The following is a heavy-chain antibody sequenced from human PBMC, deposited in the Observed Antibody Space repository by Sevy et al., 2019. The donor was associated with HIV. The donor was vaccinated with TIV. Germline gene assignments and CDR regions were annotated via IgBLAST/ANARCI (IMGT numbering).Heavy chain of an antibody. Sequence: GGSLRLSCAASGFTFSSYWMHWVHQAPGKGLVWVSRINSDGSSTSYANSVKGRFTISRDNAKNTLYLQMNSLRAEDTAVYYCARDLRYSSGTAYLDYWGQGTLVTVSS. CDR2: INSDGSST. V-gene: IGHV3-74*01. D-gene: IGHD6-19*01. CDR1: GFTFSSYW. J-gene: IGHJ4*02. CDR3: ARDLRYSSGTAYLDY.